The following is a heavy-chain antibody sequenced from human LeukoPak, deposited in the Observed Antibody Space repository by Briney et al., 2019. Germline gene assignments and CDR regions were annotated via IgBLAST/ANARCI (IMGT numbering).Heavy chain of an antibody. Sequence: SETLTLTCTVSGGSISSYYWSWIRQPPGKGLEWIGYIYYSGSTNYNPSLKSRVTISVDTSKNQFSLKLSSVTAADTAVYYCAREGITGTTVSWGQGTLVTVSS. CDR3: AREGITGTTVS. CDR1: GGSISSYY. D-gene: IGHD1-7*01. J-gene: IGHJ5*02. V-gene: IGHV4-59*01. CDR2: IYYSGST.